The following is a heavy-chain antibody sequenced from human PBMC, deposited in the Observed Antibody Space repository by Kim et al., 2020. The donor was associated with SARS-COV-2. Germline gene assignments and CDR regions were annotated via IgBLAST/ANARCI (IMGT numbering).Heavy chain of an antibody. V-gene: IGHV3-30*18. CDR1: GFTFSSYG. J-gene: IGHJ6*02. CDR3: AKDLETQTHITISYGMDV. D-gene: IGHD3-3*01. Sequence: GGSLRLSCAASGFTFSSYGMHWVRQAPGKGLEWVAVISYDGSNKYYADSVKGRFTISRDNSKNTLYLQMNSLRAEDTAVYYCAKDLETQTHITISYGMDVWGQGTTVTVSS. CDR2: ISYDGSNK.